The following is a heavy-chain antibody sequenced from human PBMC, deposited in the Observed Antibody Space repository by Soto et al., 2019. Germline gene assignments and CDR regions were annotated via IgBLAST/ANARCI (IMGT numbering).Heavy chain of an antibody. Sequence: EVQLLESGGGLIQPGGSLRPPLESSGITFSNYGMTLVRLGSGEGLEWVSTISGSGGRTFYGDPVKGRFTISRDNSKNTLYLQMKSLRAEDTAVYYCAKEMIASTLADFFDYWGQGTLVTVSS. D-gene: IGHD2-21*01. CDR3: AKEMIASTLADFFDY. CDR2: ISGSGGRT. V-gene: IGHV3-23*01. CDR1: GITFSNYG. J-gene: IGHJ4*02.